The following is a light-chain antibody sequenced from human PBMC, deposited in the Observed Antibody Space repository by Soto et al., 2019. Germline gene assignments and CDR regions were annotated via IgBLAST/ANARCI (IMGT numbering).Light chain of an antibody. CDR3: QQYGGSPRIT. V-gene: IGKV3D-15*01. CDR2: GAS. Sequence: EIVMTQSPATLSVSPGERATLSCRASQSVSSNLAWYQQKPGQAPRLLIYGASTRATGIPARFSGGGSGTEFTLTISSLQSEDFAVYYCQQYGGSPRITFGQGTRLEIK. J-gene: IGKJ5*01. CDR1: QSVSSN.